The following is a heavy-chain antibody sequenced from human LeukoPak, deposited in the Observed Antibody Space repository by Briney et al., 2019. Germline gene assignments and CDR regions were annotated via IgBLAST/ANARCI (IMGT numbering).Heavy chain of an antibody. Sequence: GGSLRLSCAVSGVTFSNYAMNWVRQAPGKGLEWVSGISGSGAGTYYADSVKGRFTISRDNSKNTLYLQMNSLRAEDTAVYYCAKMVREFYTTSYYFDYWGQGTLVTVSS. CDR3: AKMVREFYTTSYYFDY. D-gene: IGHD3-10*01. CDR1: GVTFSNYA. V-gene: IGHV3-23*01. CDR2: ISGSGAGT. J-gene: IGHJ4*02.